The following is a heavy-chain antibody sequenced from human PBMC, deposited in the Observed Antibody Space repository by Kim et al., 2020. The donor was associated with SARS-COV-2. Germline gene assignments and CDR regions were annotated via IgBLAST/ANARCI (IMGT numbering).Heavy chain of an antibody. J-gene: IGHJ4*02. V-gene: IGHV4-34*01. Sequence: SETLSLTCAVYGGSFSGYYWSWIRQPPGKGLEWIGEINHSGSTNYNPSLKSRVTISVDTSKNQFSLKLSSVTAADTAVYYCARPRYYYGSGSYYPAPAFDYWGQGTLVTFSS. CDR3: ARPRYYYGSGSYYPAPAFDY. CDR1: GGSFSGYY. CDR2: INHSGST. D-gene: IGHD3-10*01.